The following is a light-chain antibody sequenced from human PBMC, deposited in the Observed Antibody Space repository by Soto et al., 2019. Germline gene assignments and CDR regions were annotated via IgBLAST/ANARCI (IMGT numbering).Light chain of an antibody. Sequence: EIVMTQSPATLSVSPGERATFSCRASLSVSSDLAWYQQNPGQAPRLLIYGASTRATGIPARFSGSGSGTEFTLTISSLQSEDFAVYYCQQYSNWPLTFGGGTKVEI. J-gene: IGKJ4*01. CDR2: GAS. CDR3: QQYSNWPLT. CDR1: LSVSSD. V-gene: IGKV3-15*01.